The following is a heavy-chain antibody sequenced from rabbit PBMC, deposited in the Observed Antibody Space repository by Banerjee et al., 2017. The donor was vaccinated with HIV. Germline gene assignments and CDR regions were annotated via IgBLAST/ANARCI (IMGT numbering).Heavy chain of an antibody. CDR1: GFSFSSSYY. J-gene: IGHJ4*01. Sequence: QEQLVESGGGLVTLGGSLKLTCKASGFSFSSSYYMCWVRQAPGKGLEWIACIYAGSSGSTYYASWAKGRFTISKTSSTTVTLQMTSLTAADTATYFCARHSSGAGYGYALNLWGPGTLVTVS. CDR3: ARHSSGAGYGYALNL. D-gene: IGHD6-1*01. CDR2: IYAGSSGST. V-gene: IGHV1S45*01.